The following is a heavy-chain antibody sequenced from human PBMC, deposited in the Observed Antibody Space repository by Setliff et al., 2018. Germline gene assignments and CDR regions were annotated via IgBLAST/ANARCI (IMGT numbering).Heavy chain of an antibody. CDR1: GGSTSSGSYY. CDR2: IHTSGST. Sequence: SETLSLTCTVSGGSTSSGSYYWSWIRQPAGKGLEWIGRIHTSGSTNYNPSLKSRVTISVDTSKNQFSLKLSSVTAADTAVYYCARHPHYDSSGYRDYWGQGTLVTVSS. J-gene: IGHJ4*02. CDR3: ARHPHYDSSGYRDY. D-gene: IGHD3-22*01. V-gene: IGHV4-61*02.